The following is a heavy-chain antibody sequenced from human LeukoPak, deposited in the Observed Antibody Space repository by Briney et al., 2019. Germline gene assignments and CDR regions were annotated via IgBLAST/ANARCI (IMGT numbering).Heavy chain of an antibody. CDR1: GFTVSHYS. D-gene: IGHD5-18*01. J-gene: IGHJ5*02. CDR3: ATDLIVTNH. Sequence: GGSLRLSCAASGFTVSHYSMNWVRQAPGRGLEWVSYISSSGRTIHYADSVKGRFTISRDNAKNSLYLQMNSLRDEDTAVYYCATDLIVTNHWGQGTLVSVPS. V-gene: IGHV3-48*02. CDR2: ISSSGRTI.